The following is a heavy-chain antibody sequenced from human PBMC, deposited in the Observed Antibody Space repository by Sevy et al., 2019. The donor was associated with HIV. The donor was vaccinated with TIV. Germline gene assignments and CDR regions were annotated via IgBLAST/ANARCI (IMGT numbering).Heavy chain of an antibody. D-gene: IGHD4-17*01. J-gene: IGHJ6*03. CDR2: IYYSGST. CDR1: GGSISSYY. V-gene: IGHV4-59*01. CDR3: ARRNYGDNYYYYYMDV. Sequence: QSQTLSLTCTVSGGSISSYYWSWIRQPPGKGLEWIGYIYYSGSTNYNPSLKSRVTISVDTSKNQFSLKLSSVTAADTAVYYCARRNYGDNYYYYYMDVWGKGTTVTVSS.